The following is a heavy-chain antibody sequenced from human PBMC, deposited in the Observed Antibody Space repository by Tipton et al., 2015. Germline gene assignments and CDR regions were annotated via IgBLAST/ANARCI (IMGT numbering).Heavy chain of an antibody. Sequence: GLVKPSETLSLTCAVSAYSITTDYYWVWIRQPPGKGLEWIGEINHSGRPNYTPSLKSRVTMSRDTSKNQFSLKLTSVTAADTAVYYCACQDYDSLTRDYQTVDYWGQGILVTVSS. V-gene: IGHV4-38-2*01. CDR1: AYSITTDYY. CDR3: ACQDYDSLTRDYQTVDY. CDR2: INHSGRP. D-gene: IGHD3-9*01. J-gene: IGHJ4*02.